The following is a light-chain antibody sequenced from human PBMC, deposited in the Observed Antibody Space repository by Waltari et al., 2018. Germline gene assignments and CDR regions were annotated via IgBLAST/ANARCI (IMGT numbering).Light chain of an antibody. CDR1: QSVLYNSNNKNY. V-gene: IGKV4-1*01. J-gene: IGKJ3*01. CDR2: WAS. CDR3: QQYYGTPFT. Sequence: DIVMTQSPDSLTVSLGERATINCKSSQSVLYNSNNKNYLAWYQQKPGQPPRLLIYWASTRQSGVPDRFSGSGSGTDFTLTISSLQAEDVAVYYCQQYYGTPFTFGPGTKVNIK.